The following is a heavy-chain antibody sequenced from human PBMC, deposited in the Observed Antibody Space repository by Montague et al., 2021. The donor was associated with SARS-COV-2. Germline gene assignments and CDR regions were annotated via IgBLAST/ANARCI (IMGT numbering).Heavy chain of an antibody. CDR2: INSDVSIT. Sequence: SLRLSCPASGFTFSSYWMHWVRQAPGKGLVWVSRINSDVSITNYXDSVKGRFTISRDNAKNTLYLQMNSLRDDDTAVYYCARETIVPAAIGYYYYMDVWGKGTPVTVSS. J-gene: IGHJ6*03. CDR3: ARETIVPAAIGYYYYMDV. D-gene: IGHD2-2*01. CDR1: GFTFSSYW. V-gene: IGHV3-74*01.